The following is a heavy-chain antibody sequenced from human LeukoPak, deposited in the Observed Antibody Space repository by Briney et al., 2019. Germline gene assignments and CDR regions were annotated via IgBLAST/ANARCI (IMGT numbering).Heavy chain of an antibody. Sequence: GGSLRLSCAASGFTFDDYAMHWVRQAPGKGLEWVSGISWNSGSIGYADSVKGRFTISRDNAKNSLYLQMNSLRAEDTALYYCAKDMGNTGYSSSWLHDAFDIWGQGTMVTVSS. CDR3: AKDMGNTGYSSSWLHDAFDI. V-gene: IGHV3-9*01. CDR2: ISWNSGSI. J-gene: IGHJ3*02. D-gene: IGHD6-13*01. CDR1: GFTFDDYA.